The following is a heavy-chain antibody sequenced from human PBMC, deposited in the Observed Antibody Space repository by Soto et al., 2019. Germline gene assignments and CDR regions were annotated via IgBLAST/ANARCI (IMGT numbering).Heavy chain of an antibody. CDR2: ISAYNGNT. Sequence: ASVKVSCKASGYTFTSYGISWVRQAPGQGLEWMGWISAYNGNTNYAQKLQGRVTMTTDTSTSTAYMELRSLRSDDTAVYYCARAYDVGGAGAFEIWGQGTMVTVSS. J-gene: IGHJ3*02. D-gene: IGHD1-26*01. V-gene: IGHV1-18*01. CDR1: GYTFTSYG. CDR3: ARAYDVGGAGAFEI.